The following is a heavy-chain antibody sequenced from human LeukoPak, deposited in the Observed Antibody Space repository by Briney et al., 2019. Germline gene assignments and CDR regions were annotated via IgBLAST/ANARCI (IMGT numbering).Heavy chain of an antibody. V-gene: IGHV3-53*01. D-gene: IGHD6-19*01. CDR1: GFTVSSNY. J-gene: IGHJ4*02. Sequence: AGGSLRLSCAASGFTVSSNYMSWVRQAPGKGLEWVSVIYSGGSTYYADSVKGRFTISRDNSKNTLYLQMNSLRAEDTAVYYCARAAEQWVLTFDYWGQGTLVTVSS. CDR3: ARAAEQWVLTFDY. CDR2: IYSGGST.